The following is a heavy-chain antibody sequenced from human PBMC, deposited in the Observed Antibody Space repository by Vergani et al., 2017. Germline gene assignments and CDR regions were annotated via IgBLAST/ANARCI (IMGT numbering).Heavy chain of an antibody. J-gene: IGHJ3*02. D-gene: IGHD2-21*01. Sequence: QAQLQESGPRLVKPSPTLSLTFRFSGCSLDIPSQTWGWIRQPAGEGLEWIGLIDVKGNSNFSPSLESRVTMSADASRGRFSLNLRSVTTSDTAVYYCVRXLHTSYILGAFDIWGQGIKVTVSS. CDR1: GCSLDIPSQT. V-gene: IGHV4-61*02. CDR3: VRXLHTSYILGAFDI. CDR2: IDVKGNS.